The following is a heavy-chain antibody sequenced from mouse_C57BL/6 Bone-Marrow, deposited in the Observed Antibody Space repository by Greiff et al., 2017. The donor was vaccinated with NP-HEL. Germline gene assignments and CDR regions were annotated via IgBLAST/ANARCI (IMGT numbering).Heavy chain of an antibody. D-gene: IGHD4-1*01. Sequence: QVQLQQSGAELVRPGTSVKVSCKASGYAFTNYLIEWVKQRPGQGLEWIGVINPGSGGTNYNEKFKGKATLTADKSSSTAYMQLSSLTSEDSAVYFCARDWDERFYAMDYWGQGTSVTVSS. J-gene: IGHJ4*01. CDR2: INPGSGGT. CDR1: GYAFTNYL. V-gene: IGHV1-54*01. CDR3: ARDWDERFYAMDY.